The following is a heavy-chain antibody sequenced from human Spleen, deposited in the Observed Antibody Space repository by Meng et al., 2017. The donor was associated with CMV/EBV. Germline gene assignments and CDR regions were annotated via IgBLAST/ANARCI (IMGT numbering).Heavy chain of an antibody. CDR1: GFTFSSYA. V-gene: IGHV3-23*01. J-gene: IGHJ6*02. CDR3: ARVAILEWLPRRHYGMDV. D-gene: IGHD3-3*01. Sequence: GESLKISCAASGFTFSSYAMTWVRQAPGKGLEWLSFISSGGGTYYADSVKGRFTISRDNSKNTLYLQMNSLRAEDTAVYYCARVAILEWLPRRHYGMDVWGQGTTVTVSS. CDR2: ISSGGGT.